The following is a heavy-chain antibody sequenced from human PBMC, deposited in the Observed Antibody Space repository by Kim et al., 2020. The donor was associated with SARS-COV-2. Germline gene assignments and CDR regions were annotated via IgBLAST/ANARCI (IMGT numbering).Heavy chain of an antibody. Sequence: GGSLRLSCAASGFTFSKYWMSWVRQAPGKGLEWVANIKEDGSEKRYMDSLKGRFTISSDNAKNSLYLQMNSPGAEDTAVYYCARERSLYGHQLDYWGQGTLVTVSS. D-gene: IGHD4-17*01. CDR3: ARERSLYGHQLDY. CDR2: IKEDGSEK. CDR1: GFTFSKYW. V-gene: IGHV3-7*05. J-gene: IGHJ4*02.